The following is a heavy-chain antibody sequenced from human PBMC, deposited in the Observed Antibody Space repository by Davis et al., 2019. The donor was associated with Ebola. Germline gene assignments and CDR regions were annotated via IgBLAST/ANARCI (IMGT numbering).Heavy chain of an antibody. CDR3: ARGGKLLWFRELLTSYFDY. J-gene: IGHJ4*02. V-gene: IGHV1-8*02. D-gene: IGHD3-10*01. CDR2: INPNSGNT. Sequence: ASVKVSCKASGGTFSSYAISWVRQAPGQGLEWRGWINPNSGNTGYAQKFQGRVTMTRNTSISTAYMELSSLRSEDTAVYYCARGGKLLWFRELLTSYFDYWGQGTLVTVSS. CDR1: GGTFSSYA.